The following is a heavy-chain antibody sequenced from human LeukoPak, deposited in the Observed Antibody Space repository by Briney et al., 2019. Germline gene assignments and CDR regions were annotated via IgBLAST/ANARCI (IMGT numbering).Heavy chain of an antibody. V-gene: IGHV4-34*01. CDR3: ARGLPGRNSYYFDY. D-gene: IGHD4-23*01. CDR1: GGSISSYY. CDR2: INHSGST. Sequence: PSETLSLTCTVSGGSISSYYWSWIRQPPGKGLEWIGEINHSGSTNYNPSLKSRVTISVDTSKNQFSLKLSSVTAADTAVYYCARGLPGRNSYYFDYWGQGTLVTVSS. J-gene: IGHJ4*02.